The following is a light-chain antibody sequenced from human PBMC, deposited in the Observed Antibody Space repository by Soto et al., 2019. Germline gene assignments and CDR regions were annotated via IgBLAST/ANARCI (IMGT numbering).Light chain of an antibody. CDR3: QQYHNWPPIT. J-gene: IGKJ5*01. Sequence: EIVLTQSPGTLSLSPGERATLSCRASQSVSSSYLAWYQQKPGQAPRLLIYGASSRATGIPDRFSGSGSGTEFTLTISNLQSEDFAVYFCQQYHNWPPITFGQGTRLEIK. CDR2: GAS. V-gene: IGKV3-20*01. CDR1: QSVSSSY.